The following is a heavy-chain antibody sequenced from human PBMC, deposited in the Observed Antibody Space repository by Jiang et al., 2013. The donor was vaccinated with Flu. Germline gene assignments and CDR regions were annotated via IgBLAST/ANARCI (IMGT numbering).Heavy chain of an antibody. D-gene: IGHD5-18*01. V-gene: IGHV1-69*04. CDR1: GGTFSSYA. Sequence: GAEVKKPGSSVKVSCKASGGTFSSYAISWVRQAPGQGLEWMGRIIPILGIANYAQKFQGRVTITADKSTSTAYMELSSLRSEDTAVYYCASLSSPRGGIGYSYGIDYWGQGTLVTVSS. CDR2: IIPILGIA. J-gene: IGHJ4*02. CDR3: ASLSSPRGGIGYSYGIDY.